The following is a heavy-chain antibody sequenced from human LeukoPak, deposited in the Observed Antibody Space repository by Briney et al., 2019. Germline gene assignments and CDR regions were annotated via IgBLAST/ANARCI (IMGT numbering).Heavy chain of an antibody. J-gene: IGHJ4*02. V-gene: IGHV3-7*01. CDR3: ARLQYSFLYGSGSYGVDY. CDR2: IKQDGSEK. Sequence: GGSLRLSCAASGFTFDDYAMHWVRQAPGKGLEWVANIKQDGSEKYYVDSVRGRFTISRDNARNSLYLQMNRLRAEDTAVYYCARLQYSFLYGSGSYGVDYWGQGTLATVSS. D-gene: IGHD3-10*01. CDR1: GFTFDDYA.